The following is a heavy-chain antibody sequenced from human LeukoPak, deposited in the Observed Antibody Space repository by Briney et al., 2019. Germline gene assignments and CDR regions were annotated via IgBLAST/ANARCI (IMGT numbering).Heavy chain of an antibody. CDR3: ARASGVLPSFEWANWFDT. Sequence: SETLYLTCTVSGGSIRRSDYYWAWIRQPPGRGLEWVGPTHYSGNNFYNPPLKRRLTVSPDTSRNQFYMKLSAVTAADTAVYYCARASGVLPSFEWANWFDTWGQGSLVTVSS. D-gene: IGHD3-9*01. V-gene: IGHV4-39*01. J-gene: IGHJ5*02. CDR2: THYSGNN. CDR1: GGSIRRSDYY.